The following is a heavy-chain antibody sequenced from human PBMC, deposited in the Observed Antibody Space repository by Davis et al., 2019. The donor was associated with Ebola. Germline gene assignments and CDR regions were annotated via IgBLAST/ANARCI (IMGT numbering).Heavy chain of an antibody. J-gene: IGHJ4*02. CDR2: IEHHGRT. CDR3: ARQSRRFDS. CDR1: GGSFTTYY. Sequence: PSETLSLTCTVFGGSFTTYYWSWIRQPPGKGLEWIGYIEHHGRTEYIPSLNNRVTISLDTSKNQFSLKMSSVTAADTAVYYCARQSRRFDSWGRGTLVTVSS. V-gene: IGHV4-59*08.